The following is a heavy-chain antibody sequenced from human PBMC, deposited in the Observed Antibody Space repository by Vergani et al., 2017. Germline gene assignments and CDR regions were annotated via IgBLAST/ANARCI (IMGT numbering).Heavy chain of an antibody. J-gene: IGHJ6*02. D-gene: IGHD4-17*01. Sequence: EVQLVQSGAEVKKPGATMKISCKVSGYTFTDHYMHWVKQAPGKGLEWMGLVDPEDGETIYAEKFKGRVTIAADTSTDTAHLELSRLRSEDTAVYYCATPQTVTTSGMEVWGQGTTVIGSS. V-gene: IGHV1-69-2*01. CDR2: VDPEDGET. CDR1: GYTFTDHY. CDR3: ATPQTVTTSGMEV.